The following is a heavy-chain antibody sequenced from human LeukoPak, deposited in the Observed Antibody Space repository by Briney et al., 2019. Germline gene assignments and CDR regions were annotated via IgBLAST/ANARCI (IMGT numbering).Heavy chain of an antibody. CDR1: GFTFSSYC. CDR2: ISSSSSYI. D-gene: IGHD3-16*02. Sequence: GGSLRLSCAASGFTFSSYCMDWVRQTPGKGLEWVSSISSSSSYIYYADSVKGRFTISRDNAKNSLYLQMNSLRAEDTAVYYCAKAQGFGGVIVMGLDYWGQGTLVTVSS. CDR3: AKAQGFGGVIVMGLDY. J-gene: IGHJ4*02. V-gene: IGHV3-21*01.